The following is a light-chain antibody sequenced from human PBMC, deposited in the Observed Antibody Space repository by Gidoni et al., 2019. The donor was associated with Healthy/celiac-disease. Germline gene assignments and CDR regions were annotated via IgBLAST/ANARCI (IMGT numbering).Light chain of an antibody. Sequence: DLVMTQSPDSLAVSLGERATINCKSSQSVLYSSNNKNYLAWYQQKPGQPPKLLIYWASTLEPGVPDRFSGSGSGTDFTLTISSLQAEDVAVYYCQQYYSTPPVTFGGGTKVEIK. CDR1: QSVLYSSNNKNY. CDR3: QQYYSTPPVT. V-gene: IGKV4-1*01. CDR2: WAS. J-gene: IGKJ4*01.